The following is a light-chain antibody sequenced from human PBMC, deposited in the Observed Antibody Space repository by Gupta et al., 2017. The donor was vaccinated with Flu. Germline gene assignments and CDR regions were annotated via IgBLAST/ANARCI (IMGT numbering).Light chain of an antibody. J-gene: IGLJ2*01. CDR3: KSFASSIAYL. V-gene: IGLV2-14*03. CDR1: TTDVGTYNH. CDR2: DVS. Sequence: SVTISCIGTTTDVGTYNHVSWYQQHPGKAPKLIIYDVSHRPSGISDRFSGSKSGNTASLTISGLQAEDEADYYCKSFASSIAYLFGAGTKLTVL.